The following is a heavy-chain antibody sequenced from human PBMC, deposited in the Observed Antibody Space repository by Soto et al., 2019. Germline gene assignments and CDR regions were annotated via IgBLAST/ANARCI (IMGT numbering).Heavy chain of an antibody. CDR2: IYYSGST. Sequence: SETLSLTCTVSGGSMSSYYWSWIRQPPGKGLEWIAYIYYSGSTNYNPSLKSRVTISVDTSKNQFSLKLSSVTAADTAVYYCARHAGSIAAAAPWGQGTLVTVS. V-gene: IGHV4-59*08. D-gene: IGHD6-13*01. J-gene: IGHJ5*02. CDR3: ARHAGSIAAAAP. CDR1: GGSMSSYY.